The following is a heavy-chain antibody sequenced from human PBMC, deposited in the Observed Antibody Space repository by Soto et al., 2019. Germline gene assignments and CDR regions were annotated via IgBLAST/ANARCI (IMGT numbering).Heavy chain of an antibody. D-gene: IGHD3-22*01. Sequence: GGSLRLSCAASGFTFSSYAMSWVRQAPGKGLEWVSAISGSGGSTYYADSVKGRFTISRDNSKNTLNLQMNSLRAEDTAVYYCAVRYDSSGYYYGIHPLYFDYWGQGTLVTVSS. CDR3: AVRYDSSGYYYGIHPLYFDY. CDR1: GFTFSSYA. CDR2: ISGSGGST. V-gene: IGHV3-23*01. J-gene: IGHJ4*02.